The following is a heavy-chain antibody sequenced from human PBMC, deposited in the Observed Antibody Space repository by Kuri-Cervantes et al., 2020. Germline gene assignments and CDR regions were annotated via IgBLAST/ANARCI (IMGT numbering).Heavy chain of an antibody. CDR3: AREFYYDSSGYYSDYFDY. Sequence: SCTVSGGSISSGGYYWSWIRQHPGKGLEWIGYIYYSGGTYYNPSLKSRVTISVDTSKNQFSLKLSSVTAADTAVYYCAREFYYDSSGYYSDYFDYWGQGTLVTVSS. D-gene: IGHD3-22*01. CDR2: IYYSGGT. V-gene: IGHV4-31*02. J-gene: IGHJ4*02. CDR1: GGSISSGGYY.